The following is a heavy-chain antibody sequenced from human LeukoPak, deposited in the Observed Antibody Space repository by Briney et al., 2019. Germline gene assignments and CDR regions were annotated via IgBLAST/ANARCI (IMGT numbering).Heavy chain of an antibody. CDR3: ARNIERRSAFDM. CDR1: GLTFSTYS. V-gene: IGHV3-21*01. CDR2: INFYGSYI. J-gene: IGHJ3*02. D-gene: IGHD5-24*01. Sequence: GGSLRLSCAASGLTFSTYSMNWVRQAPGKGLEWVSFINFYGSYIYYADSVRGRFTISRDSAKNSLFPQMNSLRAEDTAIYYCARNIERRSAFDMWGQGTMVTVSS.